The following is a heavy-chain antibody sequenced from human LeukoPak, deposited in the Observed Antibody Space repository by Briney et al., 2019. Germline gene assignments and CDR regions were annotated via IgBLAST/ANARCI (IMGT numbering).Heavy chain of an antibody. CDR3: ARENWNDDPHDAFDI. D-gene: IGHD1-1*01. CDR1: GGSVSSGSYY. V-gene: IGHV4-61*01. Sequence: SETLSLTCTVSGGSVSSGSYYWSWVRQPPGKELEWIGYIYYSGTTNYNPSLNSRVTISVDTSKNQFSLKLSSVTATDTAVYYCARENWNDDPHDAFDIWGQGTMVTVSS. J-gene: IGHJ3*02. CDR2: IYYSGTT.